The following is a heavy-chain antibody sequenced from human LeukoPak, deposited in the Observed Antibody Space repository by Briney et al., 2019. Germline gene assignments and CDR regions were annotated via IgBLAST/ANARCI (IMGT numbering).Heavy chain of an antibody. CDR2: IKQDGSEK. D-gene: IGHD2-15*01. CDR3: ARLNCSGGSWAYYYYYYGMDV. V-gene: IGHV3-7*01. CDR1: GFTFSSYW. J-gene: IGHJ6*02. Sequence: GGSLRLSCAASGFTFSSYWMSWVRQAPGKGLEWVANIKQDGSEKYYVDSVKGRFTISRDNAKNSLYLQMNSLRAEDTAVYYRARLNCSGGSWAYYYYYYGMDVWGQGTTVTVSS.